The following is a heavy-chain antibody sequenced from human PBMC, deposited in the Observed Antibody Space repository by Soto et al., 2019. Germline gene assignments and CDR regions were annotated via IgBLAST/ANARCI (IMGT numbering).Heavy chain of an antibody. J-gene: IGHJ6*02. CDR3: ARDQSSGWYGKDSGMDV. CDR1: GYTFPNYG. CDR2: ISSYSGST. Sequence: ASVKVSCKASGYTFPNYGISWVRQAPGQGLEWMGWISSYSGSTYYAQKFQGRVTMTLETSTSTTYMELRSLKSDDTAVYYCARDQSSGWYGKDSGMDVWGQGTTVTVSS. D-gene: IGHD6-19*01. V-gene: IGHV1-18*01.